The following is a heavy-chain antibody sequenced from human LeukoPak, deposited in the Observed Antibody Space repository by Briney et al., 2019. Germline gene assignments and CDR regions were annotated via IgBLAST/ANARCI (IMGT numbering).Heavy chain of an antibody. V-gene: IGHV3-7*01. CDR2: IKEDGSEK. J-gene: IGHJ3*02. CDR3: ARDPFYYYDSSGYYEADAFDI. CDR1: GFIFSDYY. D-gene: IGHD3-22*01. Sequence: PGGSLRLSCAASGFIFSDYYMSWVRQAPGKGLEWVANIKEDGSEKYCVNSVKGRFTISRDNAKNSLYLQMNSLRAKDTAVYYCARDPFYYYDSSGYYEADAFDIWGQGTMVTVSS.